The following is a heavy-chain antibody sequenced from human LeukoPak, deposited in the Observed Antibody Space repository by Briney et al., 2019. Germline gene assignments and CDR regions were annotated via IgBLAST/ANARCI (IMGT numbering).Heavy chain of an antibody. V-gene: IGHV3-30*18. Sequence: PGGSLRLSCIASGFTFNKYGMHWVRQAPGQGLEGVAVRSDDGSAQHYADSVRGRFTISRDNSKNTLSLQMNSLRPEDTAMYFCAKDRDPYSSGTWDSWGQGTLVSVSS. J-gene: IGHJ1*01. CDR3: AKDRDPYSSGTWDS. D-gene: IGHD3-22*01. CDR1: GFTFNKYG. CDR2: RSDDGSAQ.